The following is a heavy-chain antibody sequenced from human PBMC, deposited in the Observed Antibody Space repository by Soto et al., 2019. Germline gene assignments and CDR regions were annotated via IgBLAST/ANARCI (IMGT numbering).Heavy chain of an antibody. D-gene: IGHD3-10*01. CDR1: GGSISSGDYY. CDR3: ASSKTYYYASGIN. J-gene: IGHJ4*02. Sequence: SETLSLTCTVSGGSISSGDYYWSWIRQPPGKGLEWIGYISYSGSSYYNPSLKSRVTISVDTSKNQFSLRLSSVTAADTAVYYCASSKTYYYASGINWGQGTLVTVSS. V-gene: IGHV4-30-4*08. CDR2: ISYSGSS.